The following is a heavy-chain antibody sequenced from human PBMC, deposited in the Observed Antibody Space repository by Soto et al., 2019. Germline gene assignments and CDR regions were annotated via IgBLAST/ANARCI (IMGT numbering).Heavy chain of an antibody. V-gene: IGHV3-74*01. CDR3: AKDMVRGANDS. Sequence: EVQLVESGGGLVQPGESLRLSCPASGLTFSSYWMHWVRQAPGKGLLWLSRINRDGSSANHADSVKGRFTISRDNARNTLYLQMNSLRAEDTAVDCCAKDMVRGANDSWGQGGLVTVSS. D-gene: IGHD3-10*01. J-gene: IGHJ4*02. CDR1: GLTFSSYW. CDR2: INRDGSSA.